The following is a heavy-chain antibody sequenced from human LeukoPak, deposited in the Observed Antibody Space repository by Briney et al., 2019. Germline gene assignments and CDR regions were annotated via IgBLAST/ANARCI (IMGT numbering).Heavy chain of an antibody. D-gene: IGHD5-24*01. CDR2: IYYSGST. Sequence: SETLSLTCTVSGGSISSYYWSWIRQPPGKGLEWIGYIYYSGSTNYNPSLKSRVTISVDTSKNQYSLKLSSVTAAGTAVYYCARGPDGYNWHDAFDIWGQGTMVTVSS. CDR1: GGSISSYY. V-gene: IGHV4-59*01. J-gene: IGHJ3*02. CDR3: ARGPDGYNWHDAFDI.